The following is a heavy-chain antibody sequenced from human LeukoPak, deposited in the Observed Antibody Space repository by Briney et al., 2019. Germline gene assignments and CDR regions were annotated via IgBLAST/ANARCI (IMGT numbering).Heavy chain of an antibody. CDR3: ARQFWSGSYSDFDN. V-gene: IGHV3-48*03. CDR2: IDDSGTTV. D-gene: IGHD3-3*01. CDR1: GFTLSHYE. Sequence: PGGSLRLSCGASGFTLSHYEMIWVRQAPGKGLEWVSYIDDSGTTVYYADSVKGRFTISRDNANNSLYLQMHSLRAEDTAVYYCARQFWSGSYSDFDNWGQGTLVTVSS. J-gene: IGHJ4*02.